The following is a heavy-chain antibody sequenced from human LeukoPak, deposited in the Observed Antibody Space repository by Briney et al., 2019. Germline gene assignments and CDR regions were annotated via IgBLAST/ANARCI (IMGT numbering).Heavy chain of an antibody. CDR2: IYYSGST. Sequence: SETLSLTCTVFGGSISSSSYYWGWIRQPPGKGLEWIGSIYYSGSTYYNPSLKSRVTISADTSKNQFSLKLSSVTAADTAVYYCATLNDYGDYGRDYWGQGTLVTASS. CDR3: ATLNDYGDYGRDY. V-gene: IGHV4-39*01. CDR1: GGSISSSSYY. D-gene: IGHD4-17*01. J-gene: IGHJ4*02.